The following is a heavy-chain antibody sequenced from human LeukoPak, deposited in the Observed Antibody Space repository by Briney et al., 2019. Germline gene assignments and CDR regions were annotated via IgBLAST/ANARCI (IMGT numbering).Heavy chain of an antibody. V-gene: IGHV3-23*01. Sequence: GGSLRLSCAASGFTFSSYAMSWVRQAPGKGLEWVSSISGSGGSTFYADSVKGRFTISRDNSKNTLYLQMNSLRAEDTAIYYCAKDHRTSTWPFDYWGQGTLVTVSS. CDR3: AKDHRTSTWPFDY. D-gene: IGHD2-2*01. CDR2: ISGSGGST. CDR1: GFTFSSYA. J-gene: IGHJ4*02.